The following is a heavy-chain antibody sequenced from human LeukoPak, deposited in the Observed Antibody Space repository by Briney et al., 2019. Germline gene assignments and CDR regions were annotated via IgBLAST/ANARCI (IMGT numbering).Heavy chain of an antibody. J-gene: IGHJ4*02. CDR1: GFTFSSYW. V-gene: IGHV3-7*01. CDR3: ARDHTSDF. Sequence: GGSLRLSCAASGFTFSSYWMSWVRQAPGKGLEWVANIKQDGSEKYYVDSVQGRFTISKDNAKNSLYLQMNSLRGEDTAVYFCARDHTSDFWGQGTLVTVSS. CDR2: IKQDGSEK.